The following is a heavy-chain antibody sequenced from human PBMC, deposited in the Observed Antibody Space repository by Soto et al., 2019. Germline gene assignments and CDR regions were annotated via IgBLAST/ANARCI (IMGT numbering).Heavy chain of an antibody. J-gene: IGHJ5*02. CDR2: MYHSGNT. CDR1: RGPITRGGYS. CDR3: ASRKYYVVVDSVWFDP. Sequence: PSETLPLTCAVSRGPITRGGYSWARTRQPPGPGLEWIGYMYHSGNTYYNPSLKGRVTISLDHWRNQLSLRLNPLTAPHTAVFVCASRKYYVVVDSVWFDPWGQGTLVTVSS. V-gene: IGHV4-30-2*01. D-gene: IGHD2-21*01.